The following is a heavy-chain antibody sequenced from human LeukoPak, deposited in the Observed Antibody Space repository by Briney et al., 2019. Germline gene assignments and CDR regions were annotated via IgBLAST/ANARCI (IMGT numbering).Heavy chain of an antibody. CDR3: ARADSRVGTMVRGTFDY. Sequence: ASVKVSCKASGYTFTRYGISWVRQAPGQGLEWMGWISAYNGNTNYAQKLQGRVTMTTDTSTSTAYMELRSLRSDDTAVYYCARADSRVGTMVRGTFDYWGQGTLVTVSS. J-gene: IGHJ4*02. CDR2: ISAYNGNT. D-gene: IGHD3-10*01. CDR1: GYTFTRYG. V-gene: IGHV1-18*01.